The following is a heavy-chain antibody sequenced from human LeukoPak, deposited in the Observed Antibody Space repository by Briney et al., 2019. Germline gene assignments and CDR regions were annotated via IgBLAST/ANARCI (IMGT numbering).Heavy chain of an antibody. Sequence: GSLRLSCAASGFTFSSYVMHWVRQPPGKGLEWIGSIYYSGSTYYNPSLKSRVTISVDTSKNQFSLKLSSVTAADTAVYYCARVLQVQLWPPAYNWFDPWGQGTLVTVSS. CDR2: IYYSGST. D-gene: IGHD5-18*01. V-gene: IGHV4-39*07. CDR1: GFTFSSYV. J-gene: IGHJ5*02. CDR3: ARVLQVQLWPPAYNWFDP.